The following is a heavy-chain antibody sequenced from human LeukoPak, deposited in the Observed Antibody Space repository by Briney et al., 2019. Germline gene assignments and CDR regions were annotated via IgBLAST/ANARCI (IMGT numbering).Heavy chain of an antibody. CDR2: ISSSSSYI. CDR1: GFTFSSYS. Sequence: TGGSLRLSCAASGFTFSSYSMNWVRQAPGKGLEWVSSISSSSSYIYYADSVKGRFTISRDNAKNSLYLQMNSLRAEDTAVYYCARGIAVAGTGDYWGQGTLVTVSS. D-gene: IGHD6-19*01. CDR3: ARGIAVAGTGDY. V-gene: IGHV3-21*01. J-gene: IGHJ4*02.